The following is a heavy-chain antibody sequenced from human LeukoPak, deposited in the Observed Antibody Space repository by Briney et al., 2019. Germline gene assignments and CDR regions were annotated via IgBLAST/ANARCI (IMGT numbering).Heavy chain of an antibody. CDR1: GGSFSGYY. CDR3: ARAYYDFWSGYPLRDYGMDV. J-gene: IGHJ6*02. Sequence: SETLSLTCAVYGGSFSGYYWSWIRQPPGKGLEWIGYIYYSGSTNYNPSLKSRVTISVDTSKNQFSLKLSSVTAADTAVYYCARAYYDFWSGYPLRDYGMDVWGQGTTVTVSS. V-gene: IGHV4-59*01. D-gene: IGHD3-3*01. CDR2: IYYSGST.